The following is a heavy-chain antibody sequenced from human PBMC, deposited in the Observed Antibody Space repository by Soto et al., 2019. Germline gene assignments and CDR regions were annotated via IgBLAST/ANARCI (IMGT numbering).Heavy chain of an antibody. CDR3: AATIFGVAPAEYYYYMDV. CDR2: INSDGSST. J-gene: IGHJ6*03. D-gene: IGHD3-3*01. CDR1: GFTFSSYW. Sequence: GGSLRLSCAASGFTFSSYWMHWVRQAPGKGLVWVSRINSDGSSTSYADSVKGRFTISRDNAKNTLYLQMNSLRAEDTAVYYCAATIFGVAPAEYYYYMDVWGKGTTVTVSS. V-gene: IGHV3-74*01.